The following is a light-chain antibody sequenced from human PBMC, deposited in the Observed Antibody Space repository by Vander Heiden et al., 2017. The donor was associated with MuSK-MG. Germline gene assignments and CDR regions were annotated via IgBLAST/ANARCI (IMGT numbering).Light chain of an antibody. CDR2: GAS. Sequence: EIVLTQSPGTLSLSPGERATLSCRASQSVGGCLAWYQRKPGQVPRLLFYGASNRGTAIPARFSASGSGTDFTLTIGSLEPEDFAVYFCQQGHRWPRTFGQGTKVEIK. CDR1: QSVGGC. V-gene: IGKV3-11*01. J-gene: IGKJ1*01. CDR3: QQGHRWPRT.